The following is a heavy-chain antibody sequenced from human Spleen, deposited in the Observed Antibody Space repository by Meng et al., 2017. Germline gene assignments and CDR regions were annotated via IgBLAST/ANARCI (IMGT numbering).Heavy chain of an antibody. CDR2: IDWNGGST. Sequence: GESLKISCAASGFTFDDHGMSWVRQAPGKGLEWVSGIDWNGGSTGYADSVKGRFTISRDDAKNSLYLEMNSLRVEDTALYNCARGFNSGSFPDYWGQGTVVTVSS. J-gene: IGHJ4*02. V-gene: IGHV3-20*01. CDR1: GFTFDDHG. D-gene: IGHD2/OR15-2a*01. CDR3: ARGFNSGSFPDY.